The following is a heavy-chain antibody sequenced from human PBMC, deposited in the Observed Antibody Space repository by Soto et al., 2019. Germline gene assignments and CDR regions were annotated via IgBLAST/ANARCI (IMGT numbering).Heavy chain of an antibody. CDR1: GGSFSGYY. V-gene: IGHV4-34*01. D-gene: IGHD6-6*01. Sequence: QVQLQQWGAGLLKPSETLSLTCAVYGGSFSGYYWSWIRQPPGKGLEWIGEINHSGSTNYNPSLKSRVTIAVATSKNQFSLKLSSVTAADTAVYYCARRRARAARAFDYWGQGTLVTVSS. CDR2: INHSGST. CDR3: ARRRARAARAFDY. J-gene: IGHJ4*02.